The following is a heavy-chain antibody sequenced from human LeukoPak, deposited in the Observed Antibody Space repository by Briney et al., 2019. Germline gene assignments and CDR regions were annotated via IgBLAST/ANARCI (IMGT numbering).Heavy chain of an antibody. V-gene: IGHV1-46*01. Sequence: ASVKVSCKASGYTFTSYYMHWVRQAPGQGLERMGIIDPSGGSTSYAQKFQGRVTMTRDMSTSTVYMELSSLRSEDTAVYYCARKGKSGSYYNSFDYWGQGTLVTVSS. J-gene: IGHJ4*02. CDR3: ARKGKSGSYYNSFDY. CDR1: GYTFTSYY. CDR2: IDPSGGST. D-gene: IGHD1-26*01.